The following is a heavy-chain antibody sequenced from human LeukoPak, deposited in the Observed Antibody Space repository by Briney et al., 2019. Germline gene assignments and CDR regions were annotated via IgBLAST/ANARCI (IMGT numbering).Heavy chain of an antibody. J-gene: IGHJ4*02. V-gene: IGHV1-18*01. D-gene: IGHD1-26*01. CDR2: ISAYNGKT. CDR1: GYTFTSYG. CDR3: ARDIATIVHQD. Sequence: ASVKASCKASGYTFTSYGISWVRQAPGQGLEWMGWISAYNGKTNYVQKFQGGVTMTTDTSTTTAYMELRSLRSDDTAMYYCARDIATIVHQDWGQGTLVTVSS.